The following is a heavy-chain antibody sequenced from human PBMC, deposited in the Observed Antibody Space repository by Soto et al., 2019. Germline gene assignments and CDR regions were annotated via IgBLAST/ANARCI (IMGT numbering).Heavy chain of an antibody. CDR1: GFTFSSYS. J-gene: IGHJ6*03. V-gene: IGHV3-21*01. CDR3: ARVSSYGYNYYYYYYMDV. CDR2: ISSSSSYI. D-gene: IGHD5-18*01. Sequence: EVQLVESGGGLVKPGGSLRLSCAASGFTFSSYSMNWVRQAPGKGLEWVSSISSSSSYIYYADSVKGRFTISRDNAKNSLYLQMNSLRAEDTAVYYYARVSSYGYNYYYYYYMDVWGKGTTVTVSS.